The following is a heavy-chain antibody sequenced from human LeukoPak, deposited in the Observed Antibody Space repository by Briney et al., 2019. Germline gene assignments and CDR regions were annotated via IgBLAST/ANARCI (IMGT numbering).Heavy chain of an antibody. CDR3: VRDEAYSSSRGPSY. J-gene: IGHJ4*02. V-gene: IGHV4-34*01. CDR1: GGSFSGYY. Sequence: SETLSLTCAVYGGSFSGYYWSWIRQPPGKGLEWIGEIYHSGSTNYNPSLKSRVNISVDKFKNHVSLKMNSVTAADTAVYYCVRDEAYSSSRGPSYWGQGTLVIVSS. D-gene: IGHD6-6*01. CDR2: IYHSGST.